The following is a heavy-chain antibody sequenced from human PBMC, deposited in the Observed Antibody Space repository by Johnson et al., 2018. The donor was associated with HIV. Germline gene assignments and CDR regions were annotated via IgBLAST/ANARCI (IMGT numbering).Heavy chain of an antibody. D-gene: IGHD3-10*01. CDR2: INWNSGSI. V-gene: IGHV3-9*01. Sequence: VQLVESGGGLAQPGRSLRLSCAASGFTFDDYAMHWVRQAPGKGLEWVAGINWNSGSIGYADSVKGRFTISRDNAKNSLYLQMNSLRAEDTALYYCVKGIRRLLWVGERGAFNIWGQGTMVTVSS. CDR1: GFTFDDYA. CDR3: VKGIRRLLWVGERGAFNI. J-gene: IGHJ3*02.